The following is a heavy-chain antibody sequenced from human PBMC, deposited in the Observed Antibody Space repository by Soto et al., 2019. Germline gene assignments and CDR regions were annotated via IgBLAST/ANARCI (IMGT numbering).Heavy chain of an antibody. D-gene: IGHD3-10*01. V-gene: IGHV4-34*01. Sequence: SETLSLTCAVYGGSFSGYYWSWIRQPPGKGLEWIGEINHSGSTNYNPSLKSRVTISVDTSKNQFSLKLSSVTAADTAVYYCARETVYGSGSYLYYYYYMDVWGKGTTVTVSS. CDR1: GGSFSGYY. CDR3: ARETVYGSGSYLYYYYYMDV. J-gene: IGHJ6*03. CDR2: INHSGST.